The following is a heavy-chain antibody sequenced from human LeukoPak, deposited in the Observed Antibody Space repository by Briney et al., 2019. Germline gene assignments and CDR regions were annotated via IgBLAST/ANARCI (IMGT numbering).Heavy chain of an antibody. CDR1: GYTFTGYY. J-gene: IGHJ4*02. CDR2: INPNSGGT. D-gene: IGHD2-15*01. V-gene: IGHV1-2*02. CDR3: ARASAGIVVVVAAFDY. Sequence: ASVKVSCKASGYTFTGYYMHWVRQAPGQGLEWMGWINPNSGGTNYAQKFQGRVTMTRDTSISTAYMELSRLRSDDTAVYCRARASAGIVVVVAAFDYWGQGTLVTVSS.